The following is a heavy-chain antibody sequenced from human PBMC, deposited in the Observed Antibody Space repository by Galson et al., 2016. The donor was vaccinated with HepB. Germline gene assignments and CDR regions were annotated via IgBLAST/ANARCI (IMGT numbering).Heavy chain of an antibody. Sequence: SVKVSCKASGGTFNRHAISWVRQAPGQGLQWIGGIIPIFGTTKYAEDFQGRVTITADESTTTAHMELSSLRSEDTAVYYCARDQRITISGGYYDYWGQGTLVTVSS. CDR2: IIPIFGTT. V-gene: IGHV1-69*13. CDR1: GGTFNRHA. D-gene: IGHD3-3*01. CDR3: ARDQRITISGGYYDY. J-gene: IGHJ4*02.